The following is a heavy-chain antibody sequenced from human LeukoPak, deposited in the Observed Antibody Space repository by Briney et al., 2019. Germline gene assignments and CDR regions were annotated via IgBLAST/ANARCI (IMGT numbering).Heavy chain of an antibody. CDR1: GFTFSSYG. CDR2: IRYDGSNK. CDR3: ATRSLYSSSWYGVDY. V-gene: IGHV3-30*02. J-gene: IGHJ4*02. D-gene: IGHD6-13*01. Sequence: PGGSLRLSCAASGFTFSSYGMHWVRQAPGKGLEWVAFIRYDGSNKYYADSVKGRFTISRGNSKNTLYLQMNSLRAEDTAVYYCATRSLYSSSWYGVDYWGQGTLVTVSS.